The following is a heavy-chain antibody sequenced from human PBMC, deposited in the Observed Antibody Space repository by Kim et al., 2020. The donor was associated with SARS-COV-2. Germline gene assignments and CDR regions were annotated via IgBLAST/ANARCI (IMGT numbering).Heavy chain of an antibody. Sequence: SQKFQGRVTITRDTAASTAYMERSSLRSEDTAVYYCASERQQLVQGQFDYWGQGTLVTVSS. V-gene: IGHV1-3*01. J-gene: IGHJ4*02. CDR3: ASERQQLVQGQFDY. D-gene: IGHD6-13*01.